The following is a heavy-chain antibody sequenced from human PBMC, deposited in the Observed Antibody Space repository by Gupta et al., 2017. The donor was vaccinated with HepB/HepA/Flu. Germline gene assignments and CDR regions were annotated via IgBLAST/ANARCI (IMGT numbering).Heavy chain of an antibody. CDR2: FRGTA. Sequence: EVHLVESGGGLVQPGRSLRLSCTVSGFTFDDYAVTWVRQAPGKGLEWVGSFRGTAEYAASVKDRFILSTNDLKSIAYLQMSSLKTEDTAMYYCARWKVTATLRYWGRGTLVTVSS. CDR1: GFTFDDYA. J-gene: IGHJ4*02. V-gene: IGHV3-49*04. D-gene: IGHD2-21*02. CDR3: ARWKVTATLRY.